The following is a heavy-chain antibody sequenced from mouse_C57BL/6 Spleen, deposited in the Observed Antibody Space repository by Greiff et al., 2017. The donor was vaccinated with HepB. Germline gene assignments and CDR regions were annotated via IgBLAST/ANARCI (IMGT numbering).Heavy chain of an antibody. D-gene: IGHD1-1*01. CDR2: IYPGNSDT. CDR1: GYTFTSYW. CDR3: TYYYGSSLYAMDY. V-gene: IGHV1-5*01. J-gene: IGHJ4*01. Sequence: VQLKQSGTVLARPGASVKMSCKTSGYTFTSYWMHWVKQRPGQGLEWIGAIYPGNSDTSYNQKFKGKAKLTAVTSASTAYMELSSLTNEDSAVYYCTYYYGSSLYAMDYWGQGTSVTVSS.